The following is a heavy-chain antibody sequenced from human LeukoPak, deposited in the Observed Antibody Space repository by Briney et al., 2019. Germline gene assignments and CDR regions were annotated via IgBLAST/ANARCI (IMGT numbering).Heavy chain of an antibody. D-gene: IGHD3-3*01. CDR2: FDPEVGET. J-gene: IGHJ4*02. Sequence: RASVKVSCKVSGSTLKELPIHWVRQAPGKGLEWMGGFDPEVGETIYAQKFQGRVTITEDTSTDTAYMEMSSLRSEDTAMYYCASEWEWSDYALEFWGQGTLVTVSS. CDR1: GSTLKELP. V-gene: IGHV1-24*01. CDR3: ASEWEWSDYALEF.